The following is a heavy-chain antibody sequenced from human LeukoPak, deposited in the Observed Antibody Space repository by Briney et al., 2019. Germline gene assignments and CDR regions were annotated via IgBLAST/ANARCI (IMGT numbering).Heavy chain of an antibody. CDR3: ARFLRRSRLHYYYMDV. Sequence: GGSLRLSCAASGFTFSSYWMSWVRQAPGKGLEWVANIKQDGSEKYYVDSVKGRFTTSRDNAKNSLYLQMNSLRAEDTAVYYCARFLRRSRLHYYYMDVWGKGTTVTVSS. CDR1: GFTFSSYW. V-gene: IGHV3-7*01. D-gene: IGHD3-3*01. J-gene: IGHJ6*03. CDR2: IKQDGSEK.